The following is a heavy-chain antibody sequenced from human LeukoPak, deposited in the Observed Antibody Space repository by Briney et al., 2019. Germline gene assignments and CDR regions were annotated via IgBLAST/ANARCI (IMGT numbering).Heavy chain of an antibody. CDR3: ARGDSSGWRYYYYYMDV. D-gene: IGHD6-19*01. CDR2: INPNSGGT. CDR1: GYTFTVYY. V-gene: IGHV1-2*02. J-gene: IGHJ6*03. Sequence: ASVTVSFTASGYTFTVYYMHWVRQAPGQGLEWMGWINPNSGGTNYAQKFQGRVTMTRDTSISTAYMELSRLRSDDTAVYYCARGDSSGWRYYYYYMDVWGKGTTVTVSS.